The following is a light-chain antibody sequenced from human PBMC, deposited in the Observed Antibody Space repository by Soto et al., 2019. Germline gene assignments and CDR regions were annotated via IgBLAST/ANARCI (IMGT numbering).Light chain of an antibody. J-gene: IGKJ2*01. CDR1: QSISSY. Sequence: DIQMTQSPSSLSASVGDRVTIICRASQSISSYLNWYQQKPGKAPKLLIFAASSLQSGVPSRLSASGSGTDFTLTISSLQPEDFATYYCQQSYSTPNTFGQGTKLEIK. CDR2: AAS. CDR3: QQSYSTPNT. V-gene: IGKV1-39*01.